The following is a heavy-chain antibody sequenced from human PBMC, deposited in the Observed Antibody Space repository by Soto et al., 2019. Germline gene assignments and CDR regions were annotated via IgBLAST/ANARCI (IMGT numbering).Heavy chain of an antibody. Sequence: PSETLSLTCAGSGGSISSGGYSWSWIRQPPGKGLEWIGYIYHSGSTYYNPSLKSRVTISVDRSKNQFSLKLSSVTAADTAVYYCARGTLILTGYQAPGLDYWGQGTTVTVPQ. CDR2: IYHSGST. D-gene: IGHD3-9*01. CDR1: GGSISSGGYS. CDR3: ARGTLILTGYQAPGLDY. J-gene: IGHJ4*03. V-gene: IGHV4-30-2*01.